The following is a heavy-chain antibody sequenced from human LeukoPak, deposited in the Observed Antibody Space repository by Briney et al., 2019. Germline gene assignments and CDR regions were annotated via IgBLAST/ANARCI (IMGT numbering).Heavy chain of an antibody. J-gene: IGHJ4*02. V-gene: IGHV4-59*01. CDR1: GGSISSYY. CDR2: IYYSGST. Sequence: SGTLSLTCTVSGGSISSYYWSWIRQPPGKGLEWIGYIYYSGSTNYNPSLKSRVTISVDTSKNQFSLKLSSVTAADTAVYYCASLTTGTTSSYYFDYWGQGTLVTVSS. D-gene: IGHD1-1*01. CDR3: ASLTTGTTSSYYFDY.